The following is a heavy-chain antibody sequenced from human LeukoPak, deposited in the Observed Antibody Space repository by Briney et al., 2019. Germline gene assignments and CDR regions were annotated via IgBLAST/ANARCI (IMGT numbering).Heavy chain of an antibody. CDR1: GFTFSAYA. J-gene: IGHJ4*02. V-gene: IGHV3-64D*09. CDR2: ISNNGGSS. CDR3: VKITSVTGGDC. Sequence: GGSLGLSCSASGFTFSAYAMYWVRQAPGKGLEYVSGISNNGGSSFYADSVKGRFTISRDNSKNTLYLQMSSLRAEDTAVYYCVKITSVTGGDCWGQGTRLTVSS. D-gene: IGHD1-1*01.